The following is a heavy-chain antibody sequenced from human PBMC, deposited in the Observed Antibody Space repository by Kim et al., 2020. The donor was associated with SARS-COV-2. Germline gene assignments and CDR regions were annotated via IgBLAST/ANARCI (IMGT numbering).Heavy chain of an antibody. CDR3: ARDLYYYGSGSLVH. CDR1: GFTVSSNY. D-gene: IGHD3-10*01. V-gene: IGHV3-53*01. CDR2: IYSGGST. J-gene: IGHJ4*02. Sequence: GGSLRLSCAASGFTVSSNYMSWVRQAPGKGLERVSVIYSGGSTYYADSVKGRFTISRDNSKNTLYLQMNSPRAEDTAVYYCARDLYYYGSGSLVHWGQGTLVTVSS.